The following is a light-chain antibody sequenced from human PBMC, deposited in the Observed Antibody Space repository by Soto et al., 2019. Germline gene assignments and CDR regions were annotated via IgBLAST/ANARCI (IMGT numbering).Light chain of an antibody. CDR3: SSYTSSSPVV. V-gene: IGLV2-14*01. CDR1: SSDVGGYNY. Sequence: QSALTQPASVSGSPGQSITISCTGTSSDVGGYNYVSWYQQHPGKAPKLMIYDVSNRPSGVSNRFSGSKSGITASLTISVLQAEDESDYYCSSYTSSSPVVFGGGTKVTLL. CDR2: DVS. J-gene: IGLJ2*01.